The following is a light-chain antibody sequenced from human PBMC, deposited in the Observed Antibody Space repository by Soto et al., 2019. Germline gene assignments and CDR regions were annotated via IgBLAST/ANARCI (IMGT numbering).Light chain of an antibody. V-gene: IGKV3-20*01. CDR2: DAS. Sequence: EIVMTQSPATLSVSPGERATLSCRASQSVSSYLAWYQQKPGQAPRLLIYDASSRATGIPDRFSGGGSGTDFTLTISRLEPEDFAVYYCQQFSSYPLTFGGGTKVDTK. CDR3: QQFSSYPLT. CDR1: QSVSSY. J-gene: IGKJ4*01.